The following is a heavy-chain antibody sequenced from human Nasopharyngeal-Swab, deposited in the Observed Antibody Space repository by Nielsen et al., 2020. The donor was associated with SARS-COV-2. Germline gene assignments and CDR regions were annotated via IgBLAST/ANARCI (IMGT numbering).Heavy chain of an antibody. D-gene: IGHD3-22*01. CDR3: ARAITYYYDGSGSPSYGLDV. V-gene: IGHV1-69*01. CDR2: LIPVFGTT. J-gene: IGHJ6*02. Sequence: WVRQAPGQGLEWVGGLIPVFGTTHYSQKFQDRLRVTADVSTDTAYMELSSLRSDDTAVYYCARAITYYYDGSGSPSYGLDVWGQGTTVTVSS.